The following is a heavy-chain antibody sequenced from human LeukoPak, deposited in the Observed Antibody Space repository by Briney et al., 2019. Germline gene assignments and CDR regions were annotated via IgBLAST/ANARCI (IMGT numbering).Heavy chain of an antibody. J-gene: IGHJ6*02. CDR2: TRSKAYGGTT. D-gene: IGHD2-2*01. CDR3: TREVPAAMSRDYYYYGMDV. CDR1: GFTFGDYA. Sequence: GGSLRLSCTASGFTFGDYAMSWFRQAPGKGLEWVGFTRSKAYGGTTEYAASVKGRFTISRDDSKSIAYLQMNSLKTEDTAVYYCTREVPAAMSRDYYYYGMDVWGQGTTVTVSS. V-gene: IGHV3-49*03.